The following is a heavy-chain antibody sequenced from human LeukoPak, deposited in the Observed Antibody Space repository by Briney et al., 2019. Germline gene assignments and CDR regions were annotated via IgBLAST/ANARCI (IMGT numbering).Heavy chain of an antibody. CDR3: ARGDSSGYYYNYYYYYYMDV. D-gene: IGHD3-22*01. CDR2: INPNSGGT. J-gene: IGHJ6*03. V-gene: IGHV1-2*02. Sequence: AAVKVSCKASGYTFTGYYMHWGRQAPGQGLEWMGWINPNSGGTNYAQKFQGRVTMTRDTSISTAYMELSRLRSDDTAVYYCARGDSSGYYYNYYYYYYMDVWGKGTTVTISS. CDR1: GYTFTGYY.